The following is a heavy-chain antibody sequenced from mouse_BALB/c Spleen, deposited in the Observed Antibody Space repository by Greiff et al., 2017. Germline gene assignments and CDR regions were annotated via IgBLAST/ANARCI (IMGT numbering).Heavy chain of an antibody. Sequence: EVQLVESGGGLVKPGGSLKLSCAASGFTFSSYTMSWVRQTPEKRLEWVATISSGGGNTYYPDSVKGRFTISRDNAKNNLYLQMSSLRSEDTALYYCARYDGYWFAYWGQGTLVTVSA. D-gene: IGHD2-3*01. CDR2: ISSGGGNT. V-gene: IGHV5-9*03. CDR1: GFTFSSYT. J-gene: IGHJ3*01. CDR3: ARYDGYWFAY.